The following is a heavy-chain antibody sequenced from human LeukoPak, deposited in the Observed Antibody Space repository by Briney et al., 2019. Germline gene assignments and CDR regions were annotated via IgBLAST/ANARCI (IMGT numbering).Heavy chain of an antibody. CDR3: ARVSVAGAVIDAFDM. CDR1: GFTFGDYA. D-gene: IGHD6-19*01. V-gene: IGHV3-21*01. CDR2: ISGSSVYI. J-gene: IGHJ3*02. Sequence: GGSLRLSCTASGFTFGDYAITWVRQTPGKGLEWVSCISGSSVYIYYADSLKGRFTISRDNAINSLYLQMNGLRAEDTAVYYCARVSVAGAVIDAFDMWGQRTMVTVSS.